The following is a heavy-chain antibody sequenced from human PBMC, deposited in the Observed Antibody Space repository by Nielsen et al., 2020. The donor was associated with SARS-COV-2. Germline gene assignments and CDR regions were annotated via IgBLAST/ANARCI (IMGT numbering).Heavy chain of an antibody. CDR3: VIVLADLAFDP. CDR1: GYIFIHYA. Sequence: ASVKVSCKASGYIFIHYALHWVRQAPGQRPEWMGWIYGGDGRTQYSQRFQGRVSFTRDTSATTAYMELSSLRSEDTAVYFCVIVLADLAFDPWGQGTLVTVSS. V-gene: IGHV1-3*01. J-gene: IGHJ5*02. CDR2: IYGGDGRT.